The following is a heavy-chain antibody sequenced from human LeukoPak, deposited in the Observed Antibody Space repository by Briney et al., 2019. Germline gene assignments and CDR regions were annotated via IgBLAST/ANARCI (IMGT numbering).Heavy chain of an antibody. D-gene: IGHD6-6*01. CDR2: IYCSGST. Sequence: SETLSLTCAVYGGSFSGYYWSWIRQPPGKGLEWIGYIYCSGSTNYNPSLKSRVTISVDTSKNQFSLKLSSVTAADTAVYYCARVYSSSSLDYYGMDVWGQGTTVTVSS. V-gene: IGHV4-59*01. J-gene: IGHJ6*02. CDR1: GGSFSGYY. CDR3: ARVYSSSSLDYYGMDV.